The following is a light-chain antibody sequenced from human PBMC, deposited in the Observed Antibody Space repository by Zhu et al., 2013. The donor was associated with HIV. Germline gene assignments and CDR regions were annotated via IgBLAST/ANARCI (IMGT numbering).Light chain of an antibody. CDR2: GTS. CDR3: QQRSNWPPLT. J-gene: IGKJ4*01. V-gene: IGKV3D-20*02. CDR1: HRVSSAY. Sequence: EIVLTQSPGTLSLSPGETATLSCRASHRVSSAYLAWYQQIPGQAPRLLISGTSNRATGIPDRFSGSGSGTDFTLTISGVEPEDFAVYYCQQRSNWPPLTFGGGTKVEIK.